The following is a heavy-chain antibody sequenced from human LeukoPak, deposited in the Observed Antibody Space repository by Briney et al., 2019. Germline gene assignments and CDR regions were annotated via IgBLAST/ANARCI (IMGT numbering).Heavy chain of an antibody. D-gene: IGHD3-10*01. Sequence: SETLSLTCTGSGGSISSYYWSWIRQPAGKGLEWIGRIYSSGTTNNNPSLKSRVTMSVDTSKNQFSLTLSSVTAADTAVYYCARDGLDYYGSGSYLNYWGQGTLVTVSS. CDR3: ARDGLDYYGSGSYLNY. CDR2: IYSSGTT. J-gene: IGHJ4*02. V-gene: IGHV4-4*07. CDR1: GGSISSYY.